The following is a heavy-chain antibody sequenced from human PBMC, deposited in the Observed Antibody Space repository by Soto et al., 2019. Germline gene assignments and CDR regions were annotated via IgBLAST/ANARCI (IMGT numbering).Heavy chain of an antibody. Sequence: QVPLVQSGAEVKKPGSSVKVSCKASGGTFSSYPISWVRQAPGQGLEWMGRIIPILGIANYAQKFQGRATITADKSTSTPYMELSSLRSEDTAVDYCATLLTYCSSTICYGEWSDYYYMDVWGKGTTVTVSS. V-gene: IGHV1-69*02. CDR1: GGTFSSYP. CDR3: ATLLTYCSSTICYGEWSDYYYMDV. D-gene: IGHD2-2*01. J-gene: IGHJ6*03. CDR2: IIPILGIA.